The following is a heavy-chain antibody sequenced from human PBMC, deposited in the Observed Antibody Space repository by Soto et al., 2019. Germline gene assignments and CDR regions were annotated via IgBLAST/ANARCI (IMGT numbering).Heavy chain of an antibody. J-gene: IGHJ5*01. Sequence: ASVKVSCKASSYTFINYGFSWVRQAPGQGLEWMGWINTYNDYTNYAQKFQGRVTMTTDTSTSTAYMELRSLRFDDTAVYYCARYFNPFRGVPNWFDSWGQGTLVTVSS. CDR2: INTYNDYT. D-gene: IGHD3-10*01. CDR3: ARYFNPFRGVPNWFDS. CDR1: SYTFINYG. V-gene: IGHV1-18*01.